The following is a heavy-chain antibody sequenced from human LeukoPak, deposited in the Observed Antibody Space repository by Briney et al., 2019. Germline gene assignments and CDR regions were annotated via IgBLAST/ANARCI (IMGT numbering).Heavy chain of an antibody. CDR2: INPNSGGT. CDR1: GYTFTGYY. Sequence: ASVKVSCKASGYTFTGYYMHWVRQAPGQGLEWMGWINPNSGGTNYAQKFQGRVTMTRDTSISTAYMELSSLRSEDTAVYYCARRWSSSSSNYYYGMDVLGQGTTVTVSS. V-gene: IGHV1-2*02. J-gene: IGHJ6*02. D-gene: IGHD6-6*01. CDR3: ARRWSSSSSNYYYGMDV.